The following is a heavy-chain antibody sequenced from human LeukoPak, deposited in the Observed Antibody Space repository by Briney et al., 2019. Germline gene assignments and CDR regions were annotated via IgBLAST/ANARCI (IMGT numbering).Heavy chain of an antibody. CDR3: ARGQYSGNDKVIFDN. CDR1: GGAFSGDY. CDR2: INHSGST. J-gene: IGHJ4*02. Sequence: SETLSLTCAVFGGAFSGDYWTWIRQPPGKGLEWIGEINHSGSTSYKSSLKSRVTISVDTSKDQFSLKLSSVTPADTAVYYCARGQYSGNDKVIFDNWGQGTLVTVSS. V-gene: IGHV4-34*01. D-gene: IGHD5-12*01.